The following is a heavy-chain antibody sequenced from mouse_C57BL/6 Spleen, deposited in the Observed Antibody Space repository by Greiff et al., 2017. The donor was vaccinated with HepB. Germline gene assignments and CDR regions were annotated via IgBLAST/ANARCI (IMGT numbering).Heavy chain of an antibody. Sequence: QVQLQQPGAELVMPGASVKLSCKASGYTFTSYWMHWVKQRPGQGLEWIGEIDPSDSYTNYNQKFKGKSTLTVDKSSSTAYMQLSSLTSEDSAVYYCARGAYGSSYGDYGGQGTTLTVSS. D-gene: IGHD1-1*01. CDR2: IDPSDSYT. J-gene: IGHJ2*01. V-gene: IGHV1-69*01. CDR1: GYTFTSYW. CDR3: ARGAYGSSYGDY.